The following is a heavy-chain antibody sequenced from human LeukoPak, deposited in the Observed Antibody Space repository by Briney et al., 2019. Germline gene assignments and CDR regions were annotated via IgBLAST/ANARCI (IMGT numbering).Heavy chain of an antibody. CDR3: ARERSGCHDY. Sequence: GGSLRLSCTASGFTFSSYAVHWVRQAPGKGLEWVAVISYDGSNKYYADSVKGRFTISRDNSKNTLYLQMNSLRAEDTAVYYCARERSGCHDYWGQGTLVTVSS. D-gene: IGHD6-19*01. CDR2: ISYDGSNK. CDR1: GFTFSSYA. V-gene: IGHV3-30-3*01. J-gene: IGHJ4*02.